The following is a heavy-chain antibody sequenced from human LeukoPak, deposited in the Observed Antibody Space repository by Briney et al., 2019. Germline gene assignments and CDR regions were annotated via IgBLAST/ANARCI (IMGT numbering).Heavy chain of an antibody. CDR3: ARHSDFWSGYYMNY. CDR2: IYPGDSDT. V-gene: IGHV5-51*01. J-gene: IGHJ4*02. Sequence: GESLQISCKGSGYSFTNYWIGWVRPMPGKGREWMGIIYPGDSDTRYSPSFQGQVTISADKSISTAYLQWGSLKASDTAMYYCARHSDFWSGYYMNYWGQGTLVTVSS. D-gene: IGHD3-3*01. CDR1: GYSFTNYW.